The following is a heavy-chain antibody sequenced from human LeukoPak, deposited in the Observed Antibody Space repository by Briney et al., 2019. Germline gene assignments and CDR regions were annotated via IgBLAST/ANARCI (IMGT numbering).Heavy chain of an antibody. J-gene: IGHJ4*02. CDR3: ARDLSSLRLVDY. CDR2: INPNSGGT. D-gene: IGHD3-10*01. Sequence: ASVKVSCKASGYTFTDHYIYWVRQAPGQGLEWMGWINPNSGGTNSAQKFQGRVTLTRDTSISTAYMEMSSLRSDDTAVYYCARDLSSLRLVDYWGQGTLVTVSS. V-gene: IGHV1-2*02. CDR1: GYTFTDHY.